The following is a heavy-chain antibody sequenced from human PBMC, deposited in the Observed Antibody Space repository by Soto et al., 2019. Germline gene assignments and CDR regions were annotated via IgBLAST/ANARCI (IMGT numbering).Heavy chain of an antibody. Sequence: LSCDAPGFILSRCELNSVRQAPGKGLEWLTYISNSGSAIYDADPVKSRLNVSRDNAKKPLYPQTNRMTAEHTAVYYCAIDSKYDSTGYGRPFDTWGQGTLVTVSS. CDR3: AIDSKYDSTGYGRPFDT. J-gene: IGHJ4*02. CDR1: GFILSRCE. V-gene: IGHV3-48*03. D-gene: IGHD3-22*01. CDR2: ISNSGSAI.